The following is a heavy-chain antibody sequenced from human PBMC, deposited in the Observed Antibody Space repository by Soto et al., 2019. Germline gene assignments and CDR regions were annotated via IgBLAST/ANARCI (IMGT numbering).Heavy chain of an antibody. V-gene: IGHV3-74*01. CDR3: ARECSGGSCRVRYAFDI. CDR1: GFTFSSYW. Sequence: GGSLRLSCAASGFTFSSYWMHWVRQAPGKGLVWVSRINSDGSSTSYADSVKGRFTISRDNAKNTLYLQMNSLRAEDTAVYYCARECSGGSCRVRYAFDIWGQGTMVTVSS. J-gene: IGHJ3*02. CDR2: INSDGSST. D-gene: IGHD2-15*01.